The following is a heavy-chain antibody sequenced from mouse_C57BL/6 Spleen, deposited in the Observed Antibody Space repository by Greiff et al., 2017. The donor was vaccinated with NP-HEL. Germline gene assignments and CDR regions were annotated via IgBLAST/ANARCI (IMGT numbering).Heavy chain of an antibody. Sequence: QVQLQQSGAELVRPGASVTLSCKASGYTFTDYEMHWVKQTPVHGLEWIGAIDPETGGTAYNQKFKGKAILTADKSSSTAYMELRSLTSEDSAVYYCTRGDYYGSSYRRYFDYWGQGTTLTVSS. CDR1: GYTFTDYE. D-gene: IGHD1-1*01. V-gene: IGHV1-15*01. J-gene: IGHJ2*01. CDR3: TRGDYYGSSYRRYFDY. CDR2: IDPETGGT.